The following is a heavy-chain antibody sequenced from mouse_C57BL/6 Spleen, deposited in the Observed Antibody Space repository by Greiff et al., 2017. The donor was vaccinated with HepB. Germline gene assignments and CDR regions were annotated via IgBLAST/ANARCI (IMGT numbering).Heavy chain of an antibody. D-gene: IGHD3-1*01. J-gene: IGHJ1*03. V-gene: IGHV1-61*01. CDR3: ARSYTGRYFDV. CDR2: IYPSDSET. CDR1: GYTFTSYW. Sequence: VQLQQPGAELVRPGSSVKLSCKASGYTFTSYWMDWVKQRPGQGLEWIGNIYPSDSETHYNQKFKDKATLTVDKSSSTAYMQLSSLTSEDSAVYYCARSYTGRYFDVWGTGTTVTVSS.